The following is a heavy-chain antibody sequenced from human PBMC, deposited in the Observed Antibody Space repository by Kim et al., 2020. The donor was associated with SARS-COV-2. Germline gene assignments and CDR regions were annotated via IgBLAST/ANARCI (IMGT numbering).Heavy chain of an antibody. CDR2: INTNTGNP. Sequence: ASVKVSCKASGYTFTSYAMNWVRQAPGQGLEWMGWINTNTGNPTYAQGFTGRFVFSLDTSVSTAYLQISSLKAEDTAVYYCAREGAAAGTGMGYYYGMDVWDQGTTVTVSS. J-gene: IGHJ6*02. V-gene: IGHV7-4-1*02. CDR3: AREGAAAGTGMGYYYGMDV. CDR1: GYTFTSYA. D-gene: IGHD6-13*01.